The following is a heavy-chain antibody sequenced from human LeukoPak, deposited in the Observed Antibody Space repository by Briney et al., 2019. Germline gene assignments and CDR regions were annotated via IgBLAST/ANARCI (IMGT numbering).Heavy chain of an antibody. CDR1: GGSISSYY. Sequence: SETLSLTCTVSGGSISSYYWSWIRQPPGKGLEWIGYIYYSGSTNYNPSLKSRVTISVDTSKNQFSLKLSSVTAADTAVYYCARFSYGSGLRRDYWGQGTLVTVSS. CDR2: IYYSGST. D-gene: IGHD3-10*01. CDR3: ARFSYGSGLRRDY. V-gene: IGHV4-59*12. J-gene: IGHJ4*02.